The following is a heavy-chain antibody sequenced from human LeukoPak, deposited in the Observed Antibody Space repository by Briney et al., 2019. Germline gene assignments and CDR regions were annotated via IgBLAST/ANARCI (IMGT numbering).Heavy chain of an antibody. D-gene: IGHD3-3*01. CDR2: IYSGGST. CDR1: GFTVSSNY. Sequence: PGGSLRLSCAASGFTVSSNYMSWVRQAPGKGLEWVSVIYSGGSTYYADSVKGRFTISRDNSKNTLYLQMNSLRAEDTAVYYCARVYYDFWSGYEYDAFDIWGQGTMVTVSS. CDR3: ARVYYDFWSGYEYDAFDI. V-gene: IGHV3-53*01. J-gene: IGHJ3*02.